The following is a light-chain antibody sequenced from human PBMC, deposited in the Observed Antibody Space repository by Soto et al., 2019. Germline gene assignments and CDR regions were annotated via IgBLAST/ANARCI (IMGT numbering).Light chain of an antibody. CDR3: QQYKNWPPLT. CDR2: GAS. V-gene: IGKV3-15*01. J-gene: IGKJ4*01. Sequence: EIVMTQSPATLSVTPGEAVTLTCRASQSVGGAVAWYQHKPGQAPRLLIVGASMRATGVPGRFSGGGSGTEFTLTISSLQSEDFAVYYCQQYKNWPPLTFGGGTTAEIK. CDR1: QSVGGA.